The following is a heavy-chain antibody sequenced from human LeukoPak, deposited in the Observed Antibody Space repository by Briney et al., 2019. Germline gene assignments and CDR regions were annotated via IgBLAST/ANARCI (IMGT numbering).Heavy chain of an antibody. J-gene: IGHJ6*02. Sequence: GGSLRLSCVASGFTFSSYRMSWVRQAPGKGLEWVANIKEDGTQSIYVDSVKGRFTISRDNAKNSLYLQMNSLRAEETAVYYCARLRPYSSTWYAYYGMDVWSQGTTVTVSS. D-gene: IGHD6-13*01. CDR2: IKEDGTQS. CDR3: ARLRPYSSTWYAYYGMDV. V-gene: IGHV3-7*04. CDR1: GFTFSSYR.